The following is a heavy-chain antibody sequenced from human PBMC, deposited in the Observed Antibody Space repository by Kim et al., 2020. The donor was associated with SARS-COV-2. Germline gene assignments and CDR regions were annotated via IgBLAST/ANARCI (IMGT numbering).Heavy chain of an antibody. CDR3: TSDLGVYCGGDCYSRV. D-gene: IGHD2-21*02. Sequence: GGSLRLSCAASGFTFSNAWMNWVRQAPGKGLEWVGRIKSKINGGTTGYAAPVKGRFTISRDDSKNTLYLQMSSLKTEDTAVYYCTSDLGVYCGGDCYSRVWGLGTTVTVSS. J-gene: IGHJ6*02. V-gene: IGHV3-15*01. CDR2: IKSKINGGTT. CDR1: GFTFSNAW.